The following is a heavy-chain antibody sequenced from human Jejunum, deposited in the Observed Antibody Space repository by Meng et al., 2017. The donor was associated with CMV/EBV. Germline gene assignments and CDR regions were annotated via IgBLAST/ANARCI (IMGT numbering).Heavy chain of an antibody. Sequence: SGASISSDYWSWIRQPPGEGLEWIGYIYYSGSANYNPSLRSRVTISVDTSKNQFSLRLTSVTAADTAIYYCAKWGDSSTYQYLQQWGQGTLVTVSS. CDR2: IYYSGSA. J-gene: IGHJ1*01. D-gene: IGHD6-6*01. V-gene: IGHV4-59*01. CDR3: AKWGDSSTYQYLQQ. CDR1: GASISSDY.